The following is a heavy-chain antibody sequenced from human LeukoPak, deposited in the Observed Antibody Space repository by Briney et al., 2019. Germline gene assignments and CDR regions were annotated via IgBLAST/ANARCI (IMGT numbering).Heavy chain of an antibody. CDR2: INQSGST. D-gene: IGHD5-12*01. V-gene: IGHV4-34*01. Sequence: SETLSLTCAVYGGSFSGYYWSWIRQPPGKGLEWSGEINQSGSTNYNPSLKSRVTISVDTSKNQFSLKLSSVTAADTAVYYCARRYSGYYYYYGMDVWGQGTTVTVSS. J-gene: IGHJ6*02. CDR1: GGSFSGYY. CDR3: ARRYSGYYYYYGMDV.